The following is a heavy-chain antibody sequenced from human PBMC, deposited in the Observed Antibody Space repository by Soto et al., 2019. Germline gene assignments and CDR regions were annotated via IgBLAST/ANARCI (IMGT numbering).Heavy chain of an antibody. CDR1: GGTFSSYA. CDR2: IIPIFGTA. V-gene: IGHV1-69*13. CDR3: ARERYSSSWYPYYYYYGMDV. J-gene: IGHJ6*02. Sequence: SVKVSCKASGGTFSSYAISWVRQAPGQGLEWMGGIIPIFGTANYAQKFQGRVTITADESTSTAYMELSSLRSEDTAVYYCARERYSSSWYPYYYYYGMDVWGQGTTVTVSS. D-gene: IGHD6-13*01.